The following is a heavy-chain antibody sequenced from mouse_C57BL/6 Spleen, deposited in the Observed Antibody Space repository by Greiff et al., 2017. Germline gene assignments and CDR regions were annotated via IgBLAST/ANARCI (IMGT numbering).Heavy chain of an antibody. CDR3: ARSLDSNYGGAD. D-gene: IGHD2-5*01. CDR2: IYPGSGST. J-gene: IGHJ3*01. CDR1: GYTFTSYS. Sequence: QVQLKQSGAELVKPGASVKLSCKASGYTFTSYSITWVKQTPGQGLEWIGDIYPGSGSTNYNEKFKGKATLTVDTSSSTAYMQLSRLTSEDSAVYYCARSLDSNYGGADWGKGTLVTVSA. V-gene: IGHV1-55*01.